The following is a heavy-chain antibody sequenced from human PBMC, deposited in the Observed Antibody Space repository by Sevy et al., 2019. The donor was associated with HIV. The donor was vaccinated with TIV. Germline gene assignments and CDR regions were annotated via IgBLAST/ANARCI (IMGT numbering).Heavy chain of an antibody. CDR1: GFTFSSYS. CDR3: ARVGYCGGGSCYSDFDY. V-gene: IGHV3-21*01. Sequence: GGSLRLSCAASGFTFSSYSMNWVRQAPGKGLEWVSSISSSSSYIYYADSVKGRFTISRDNAKNSLYLQMNSLRAEDTAVFYCARVGYCGGGSCYSDFDYWGQGTLVTVSS. CDR2: ISSSSSYI. D-gene: IGHD2-15*01. J-gene: IGHJ4*02.